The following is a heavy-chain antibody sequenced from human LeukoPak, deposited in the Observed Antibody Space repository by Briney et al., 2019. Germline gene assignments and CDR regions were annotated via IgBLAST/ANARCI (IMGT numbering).Heavy chain of an antibody. J-gene: IGHJ4*02. V-gene: IGHV1-2*02. Sequence: ASVKVSCKASGYAFTGYYMHWVRQAPGQGLEWMGGINHNSGGTDYAQKFQGRVTMTRDTSITTAYMELSSLRSDDTAVYYCARARGGSGRGDYFDSWGQGTLVTVSS. CDR2: INHNSGGT. CDR3: ARARGGSGRGDYFDS. CDR1: GYAFTGYY. D-gene: IGHD3-16*01.